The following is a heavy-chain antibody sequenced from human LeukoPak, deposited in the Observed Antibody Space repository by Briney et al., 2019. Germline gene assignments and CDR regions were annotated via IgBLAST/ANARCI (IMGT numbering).Heavy chain of an antibody. CDR1: GDSISSSTYY. CDR3: ARGTYSSSWYFSNWFDP. Sequence: SETLSLTCYVSGDSISSSTYYWGWIRQPPGKGLEWIGYIYYSGSTYYNPSLKSRVTISVDTSKNQFSLKLSSVTAADTAVYYCARGTYSSSWYFSNWFDPWGQGTLVTVSS. D-gene: IGHD6-13*01. V-gene: IGHV4-31*03. CDR2: IYYSGST. J-gene: IGHJ5*02.